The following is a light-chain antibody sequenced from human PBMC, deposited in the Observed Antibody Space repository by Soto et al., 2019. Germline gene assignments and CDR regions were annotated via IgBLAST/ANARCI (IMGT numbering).Light chain of an antibody. CDR1: QGIASS. J-gene: IGKJ4*01. V-gene: IGKV1-9*01. CDR2: AAS. CDR3: QQFNSYPLT. Sequence: DIHLTQSPSFLSASVGDRVTITCRASQGIASSLAWYQQKAGKAPKLLIYAASTLESGVPSRFSGSGSGTEFTLTISSRQPEDFAIYYYQQFNSYPLTFGGGTKVEIK.